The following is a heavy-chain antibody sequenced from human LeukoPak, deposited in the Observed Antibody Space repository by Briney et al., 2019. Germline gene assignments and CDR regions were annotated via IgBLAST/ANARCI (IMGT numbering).Heavy chain of an antibody. V-gene: IGHV4-38-2*02. CDR3: ARVWCSSTSCYSRSYFDY. J-gene: IGHJ4*02. CDR2: IYHSGST. D-gene: IGHD2-2*01. Sequence: PSETLSLTCTVSGYSISSGYYWGWIRQPPGKGLEWIGSIYHSGSTYYNPSLKSRVTISVDTSKNQFSLKLSSVTAADTAVYYCARVWCSSTSCYSRSYFDYWGQGTLVTVSS. CDR1: GYSISSGYY.